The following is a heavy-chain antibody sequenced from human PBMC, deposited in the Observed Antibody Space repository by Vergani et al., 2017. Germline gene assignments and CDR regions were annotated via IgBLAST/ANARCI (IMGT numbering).Heavy chain of an antibody. V-gene: IGHV4-61*02. J-gene: IGHJ5*02. D-gene: IGHD3-22*01. Sequence: QVQLQESGPRLVRPSQTLSLTCTVSGGSINTGAYYWSWIRQPAGKGLEWIGRVYTSGMTNYNPSLKSRVTILVDRSKSQLSLKLTSVTAGDTAVYYCARHRHGDYYDSSGYYNFDRHNCFAPWGQGTLVTVSS. CDR1: GGSINTGAYY. CDR3: ARHRHGDYYDSSGYYNFDRHNCFAP. CDR2: VYTSGMT.